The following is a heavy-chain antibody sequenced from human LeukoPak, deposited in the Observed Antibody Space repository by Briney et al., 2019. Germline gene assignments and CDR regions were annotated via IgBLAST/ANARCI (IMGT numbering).Heavy chain of an antibody. J-gene: IGHJ5*02. D-gene: IGHD1-26*01. CDR3: AAALVGTRFDP. V-gene: IGHV1-58*02. CDR1: GFTFTTSA. CDR2: IVAGSGNT. Sequence: ASVKVSCKASGFTFTTSAMQWVRQARGKRLEWIGWIVAGSGNTNYAQKFQERVTVTRGMSTSTAYMELSSLRSEDTAVYYCAAALVGTRFDPWGQGTLVTVSS.